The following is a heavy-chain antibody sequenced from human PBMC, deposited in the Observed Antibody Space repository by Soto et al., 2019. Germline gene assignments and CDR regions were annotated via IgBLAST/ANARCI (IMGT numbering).Heavy chain of an antibody. D-gene: IGHD3-10*01. CDR1: GDSVSTYW. CDR3: ARGPGASGTYHYYFDY. J-gene: IGHJ4*02. CDR2: IYNTGST. V-gene: IGHV4-59*02. Sequence: SETLSLTCTVSGDSVSTYWWSWIRQPPGKGLEWIAYIYNTGSTNYNPSLKSRVTISLDASKNQFSLKLSSVTAADTAVYYCARGPGASGTYHYYFDYWGPGTLVTVSP.